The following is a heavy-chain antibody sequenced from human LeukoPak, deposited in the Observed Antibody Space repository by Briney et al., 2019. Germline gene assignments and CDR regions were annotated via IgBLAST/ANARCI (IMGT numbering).Heavy chain of an antibody. J-gene: IGHJ3*02. D-gene: IGHD3-10*01. CDR3: ASLAGSYYYGSGSRWYDAFDI. CDR1: GGTFSSYA. Sequence: ASVKVSCKASGGTFSSYAISWVRQAPGQGLEWMGWINPNSGGTNYAQKFQGRVTMTRDTSISTAYMELSRLRSDDTAVYYCASLAGSYYYGSGSRWYDAFDIWGQGTMVTVSS. CDR2: INPNSGGT. V-gene: IGHV1-2*02.